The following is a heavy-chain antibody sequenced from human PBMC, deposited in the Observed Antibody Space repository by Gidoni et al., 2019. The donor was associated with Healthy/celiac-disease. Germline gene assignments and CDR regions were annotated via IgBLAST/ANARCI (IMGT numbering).Heavy chain of an antibody. Sequence: QVQLVASGGGVVQPGRSLRLSCAASGFTFSSYAMHWVRQAPGKGLEWVAVISYDGSNKYYADSVKGRFTISRDNSKNTLYLQMNSLRAEDTAVYYCAREAQLWSGAGAFDIWGQGTMVTVSS. J-gene: IGHJ3*02. CDR1: GFTFSSYA. CDR3: AREAQLWSGAGAFDI. V-gene: IGHV3-30-3*01. D-gene: IGHD5-18*01. CDR2: ISYDGSNK.